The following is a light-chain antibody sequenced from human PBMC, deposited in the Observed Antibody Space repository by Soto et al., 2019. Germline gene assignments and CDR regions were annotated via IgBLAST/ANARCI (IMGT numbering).Light chain of an antibody. J-gene: IGKJ5*01. CDR3: QQHSSSPIT. CDR1: QSVNSR. V-gene: IGKV3-20*01. Sequence: VLAQAPGSLSLSTGEGPRLYCRASQSVNSRLAWYQQKPGQAPRLLIYGASSRDTGIPDRFSGSGSATDFTLTISRLEPEDFALYYCQQHSSSPITFGRGTRLEIK. CDR2: GAS.